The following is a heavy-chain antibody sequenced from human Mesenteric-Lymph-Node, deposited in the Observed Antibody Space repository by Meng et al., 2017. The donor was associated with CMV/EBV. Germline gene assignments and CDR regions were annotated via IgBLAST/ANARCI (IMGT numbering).Heavy chain of an antibody. CDR2: ISWNSGSI. V-gene: IGHV3-9*01. CDR1: GFTFDDYA. Sequence: SLKISCAASGFTFDDYAMHWVRQAPGKGLEWVSGISWNSGSIDYADSVKGRFTISRGSAKNSLYLQMNSLRAEDTAVYYCARDRGGYCSSTSCYHDAFDIWGQGTMVTVSS. CDR3: ARDRGGYCSSTSCYHDAFDI. J-gene: IGHJ3*02. D-gene: IGHD2-2*01.